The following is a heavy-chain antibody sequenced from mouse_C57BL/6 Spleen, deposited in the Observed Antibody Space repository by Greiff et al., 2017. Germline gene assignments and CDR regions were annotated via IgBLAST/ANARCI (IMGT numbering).Heavy chain of an antibody. Sequence: EVQRVESGGGLVQPGGSLKLSCAAYGFTFSDYYMYWVRQTPEKRLEWVAYISNGGGSTYYPDTVKGRFTISRDNAKNTLYLQMSRLKSEDTAMYYCARHYDYGYAMDYWGQGTSVTVSS. CDR1: GFTFSDYY. CDR2: ISNGGGST. CDR3: ARHYDYGYAMDY. J-gene: IGHJ4*01. V-gene: IGHV5-12*01. D-gene: IGHD2-4*01.